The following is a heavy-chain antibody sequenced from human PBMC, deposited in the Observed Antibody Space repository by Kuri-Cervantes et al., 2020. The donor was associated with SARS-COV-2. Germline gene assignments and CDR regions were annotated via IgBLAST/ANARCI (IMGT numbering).Heavy chain of an antibody. V-gene: IGHV3-23*01. D-gene: IGHD1-26*01. CDR3: AKDEWELLTSTTFDY. J-gene: IGHJ4*02. Sequence: GGSLRLSCAASGFTFSSYAMSWVRQAPGKGLEWVSGISGGGNSTYYADSVKGRFTISRDNSKNTLYLQMNSLRAEDTAVYYCAKDEWELLTSTTFDYWGQGTLVTVSS. CDR2: ISGGGNST. CDR1: GFTFSSYA.